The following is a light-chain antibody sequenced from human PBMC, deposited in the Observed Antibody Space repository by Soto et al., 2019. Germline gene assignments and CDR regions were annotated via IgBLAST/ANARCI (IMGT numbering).Light chain of an antibody. V-gene: IGKV1-6*01. CDR3: LQDHRYPRT. CDR1: RGITYD. Sequence: LMILSPCSLSTSEGDRVTITCRASRGITYDLGWFQQIPGKAPKLLIYAASRLQSGVPSRFSGSGSGTDFTLTIINLQPEDFATYYCLQDHRYPRTFAQGTKVEIK. J-gene: IGKJ1*01. CDR2: AAS.